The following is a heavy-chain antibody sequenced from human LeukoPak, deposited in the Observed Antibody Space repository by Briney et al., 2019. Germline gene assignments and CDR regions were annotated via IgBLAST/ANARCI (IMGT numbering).Heavy chain of an antibody. V-gene: IGHV1-2*02. CDR2: INPNSGGT. CDR3: AAGGVYDLLDY. D-gene: IGHD2-8*01. CDR1: GYTFTGYY. J-gene: IGHJ4*02. Sequence: ASVKVFCKASGYTFTGYYMHWVRRAPGQGLEWMGWINPNSGGTNYAQKFQGRVTMTRDTSISTTYMELNSLKSEDTAVYYCAAGGVYDLLDYWGQGTLVTVSS.